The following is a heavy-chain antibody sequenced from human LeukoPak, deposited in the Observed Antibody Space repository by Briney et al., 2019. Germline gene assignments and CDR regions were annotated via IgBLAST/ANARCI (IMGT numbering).Heavy chain of an antibody. J-gene: IGHJ4*02. Sequence: PGGSLRLSCAASGFTLSSYAMSWVRQAPGKGLEWVSAISGSGGSTYYADSVKGRFTISRDNSKNTLYLQMNSLRAEDTALYYCAKDYGSGSYYAFDHWGQGTPVTVSS. D-gene: IGHD3-10*01. CDR1: GFTLSSYA. V-gene: IGHV3-23*01. CDR3: AKDYGSGSYYAFDH. CDR2: ISGSGGST.